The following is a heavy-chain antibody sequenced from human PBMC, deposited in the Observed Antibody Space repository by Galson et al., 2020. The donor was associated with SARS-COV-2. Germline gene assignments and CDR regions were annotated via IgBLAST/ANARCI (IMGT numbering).Heavy chain of an antibody. V-gene: IGHV3-11*03. CDR2: VCHRSDYT. CDR3: AASHSNFWYYFDY. J-gene: IGHJ4*02. CDR1: GFIFSYYY. D-gene: IGHD1-1*01. Sequence: GGSLRLSCAASGFIFSYYYMTWVRQAPGKGLEWVSYVCHRSDYTNYADFVRGRFSISRDNAKNSLYLQINSLRADDTAVYYCAASHSNFWYYFDYWGQGTPVTVSS.